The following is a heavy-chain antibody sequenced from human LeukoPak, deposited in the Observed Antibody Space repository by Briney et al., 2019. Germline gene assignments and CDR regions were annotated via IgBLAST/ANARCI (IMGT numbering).Heavy chain of an antibody. D-gene: IGHD2-2*01. CDR1: GYSFTSYW. CDR3: ARQGDCSSTSCPFDY. CDR2: IYPGDSDT. J-gene: IGHJ4*02. Sequence: GESLQISCKGSGYSFTSYWIGWVRQMPGKGLEWMGIIYPGDSDTRYSPSFQGQVTISADKSISTAYLQWSSLKASDTAMYYCARQGDCSSTSCPFDYWGQGTLVTVSS. V-gene: IGHV5-51*01.